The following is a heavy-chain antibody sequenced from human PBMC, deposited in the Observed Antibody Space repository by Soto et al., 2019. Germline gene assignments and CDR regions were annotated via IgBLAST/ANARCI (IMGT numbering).Heavy chain of an antibody. CDR2: INAGNGHT. J-gene: IGHJ4*02. CDR1: GYTFTNYA. V-gene: IGHV1-3*01. CDR3: ARGIWTMTRGAYYFDS. D-gene: IGHD3-10*01. Sequence: ASVKVSCKASGYTFTNYAMQLARQAPGQTLEWMGWINAGNGHTKYSQKFQGRITITRDTTASTAYLDLSSLRSEDTAVYYCARGIWTMTRGAYYFDSWGQGTLVTVS.